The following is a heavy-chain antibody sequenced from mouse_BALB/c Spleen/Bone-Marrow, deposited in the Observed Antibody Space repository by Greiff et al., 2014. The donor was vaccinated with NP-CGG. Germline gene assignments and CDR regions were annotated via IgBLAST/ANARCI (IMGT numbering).Heavy chain of an antibody. D-gene: IGHD2-14*01. Sequence: VQLQQSGPELVRPGASVKVSCKASGYSFTDYNMYCVKQSHGKGLEWIGYIDPYNGDTTYNQKFKGKATLTVDRSSSTAFIHLNSLTSEDSAVYYCTRYYRYDYWYFDVWGTGTTVTVSS. CDR2: IDPYNGDT. V-gene: IGHV1S135*01. J-gene: IGHJ1*03. CDR3: TRYYRYDYWYFDV. CDR1: GYSFTDYN.